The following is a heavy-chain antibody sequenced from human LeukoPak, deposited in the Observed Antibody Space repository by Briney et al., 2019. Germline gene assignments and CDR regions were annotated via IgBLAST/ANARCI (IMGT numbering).Heavy chain of an antibody. CDR3: AKDRIYDSSGYYFDY. J-gene: IGHJ4*02. V-gene: IGHV3-23*01. Sequence: PGGSLRLSCAASGFTFSSYAMSWVRQAPGKGLEWVSTISGNGDYTYYADSVKGRFTISRDNSKNTLYLQMNSLRAEDTAVYYCAKDRIYDSSGYYFDYWGQGTLVTVSS. D-gene: IGHD3-22*01. CDR2: ISGNGDYT. CDR1: GFTFSSYA.